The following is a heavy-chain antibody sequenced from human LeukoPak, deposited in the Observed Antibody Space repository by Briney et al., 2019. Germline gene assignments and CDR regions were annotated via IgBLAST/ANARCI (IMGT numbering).Heavy chain of an antibody. CDR1: GFTFSSYG. Sequence: PGGSLRLSCAASGFTFSSYGMHWVRQAPGKGLEWVAVISCDGSNKYYADSVKGRFTISRDNSKNTLYLQMNSLRAEDTAVYYCAKGLGIIAVAGTSEEGFDYWGQGTLVTVSS. CDR3: AKGLGIIAVAGTSEEGFDY. D-gene: IGHD6-19*01. CDR2: ISCDGSNK. V-gene: IGHV3-30*18. J-gene: IGHJ4*02.